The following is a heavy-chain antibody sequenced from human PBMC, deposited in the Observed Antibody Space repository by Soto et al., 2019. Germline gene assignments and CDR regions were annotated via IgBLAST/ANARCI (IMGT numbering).Heavy chain of an antibody. CDR2: IYYSGST. D-gene: IGHD6-13*01. V-gene: IGHV4-39*01. CDR1: GDSISSASHF. Sequence: SETLSLTCTVSGDSISSASHFWGWIRQPPGKGLEWIGSIYYSGSTYYNPSLKSRVTISVDTSKNQFSLKLSSVTAADTAVYYCASGYSSSWGYFDYWGQGTLVTVSS. CDR3: ASGYSSSWGYFDY. J-gene: IGHJ4*02.